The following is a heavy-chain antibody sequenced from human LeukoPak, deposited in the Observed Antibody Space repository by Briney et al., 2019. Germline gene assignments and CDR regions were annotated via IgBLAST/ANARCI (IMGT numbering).Heavy chain of an antibody. V-gene: IGHV3-74*01. Sequence: PGGSLRLSCAASGFTFSSYWMHWVRQAPGKGLVWVSRINTDGSSTTYADSVKGRFTISRDNAKNTLYLQMNSLRAEDTAVYYCARADDYDFWSGYSFDYWGQGTLVTVSS. CDR2: INTDGSST. CDR3: ARADDYDFWSGYSFDY. J-gene: IGHJ4*02. CDR1: GFTFSSYW. D-gene: IGHD3-3*01.